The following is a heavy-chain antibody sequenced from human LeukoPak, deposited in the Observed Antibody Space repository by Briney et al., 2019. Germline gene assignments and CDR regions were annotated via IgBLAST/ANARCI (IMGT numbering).Heavy chain of an antibody. CDR3: ARDGHSSGSFDY. Sequence: PGGSLRLSCAASELTFSGYWMNWVRQAPGKGLQWVGNIRQDGGQTHYSDSVKGRFTISRDNAKRSLYLQMNSLRPEDTAVYYCARDGHSSGSFDYWGQGTLVTVSP. J-gene: IGHJ4*02. D-gene: IGHD3-10*01. CDR1: ELTFSGYW. CDR2: IRQDGGQT. V-gene: IGHV3-7*01.